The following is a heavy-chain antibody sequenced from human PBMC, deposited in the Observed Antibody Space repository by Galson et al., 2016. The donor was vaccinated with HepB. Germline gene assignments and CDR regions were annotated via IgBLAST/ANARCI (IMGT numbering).Heavy chain of an antibody. CDR3: AKNGANYYNYRGMDV. J-gene: IGHJ6*02. D-gene: IGHD3-16*01. CDR2: IIPMFGTT. CDR1: GDTFSNYA. Sequence: SVKVSCKASGDTFSNYAINWVRQAPGQGLEWMGRIIPMFGTTNYAQKFEGRITISADESTNTAYMDLVSLRSEDTATYYCAKNGANYYNYRGMDVWGQGTTVTVSS. V-gene: IGHV1-69*13.